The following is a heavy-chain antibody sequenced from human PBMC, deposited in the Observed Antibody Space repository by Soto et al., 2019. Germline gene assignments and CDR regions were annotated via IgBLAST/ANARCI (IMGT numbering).Heavy chain of an antibody. Sequence: PSQTLSLTCVISGDSVSSNSGAWSWIRQSPSRGLEWLGRTYYRSKWYHEYAPSVKSRITISPDTSKNQFSLQLNSVTPEDTAVYYCARISYTSTPLWGQGTLVTVS. CDR2: TYYRSKWYH. V-gene: IGHV6-1*01. D-gene: IGHD6-13*01. J-gene: IGHJ4*02. CDR1: GDSVSSNSGA. CDR3: ARISYTSTPL.